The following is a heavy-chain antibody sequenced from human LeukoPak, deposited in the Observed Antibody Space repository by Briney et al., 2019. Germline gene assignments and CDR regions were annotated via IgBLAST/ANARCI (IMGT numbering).Heavy chain of an antibody. Sequence: SETLSLTCAVSGGSISSSNWWSWVRQPPGKGLEWIGEIYHSGSTYYNPSLQSRVTISVDTSKNQFSLRLSSVTAADTAVYYCARDPELDWVDYWGQGTLVTVSS. CDR1: GGSISSSNW. CDR2: IYHSGST. D-gene: IGHD3-3*01. CDR3: ARDPELDWVDY. J-gene: IGHJ4*02. V-gene: IGHV4-4*02.